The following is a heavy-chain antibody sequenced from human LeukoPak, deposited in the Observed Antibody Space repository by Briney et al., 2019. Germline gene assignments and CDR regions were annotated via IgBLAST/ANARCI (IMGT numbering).Heavy chain of an antibody. V-gene: IGHV1-69*06. D-gene: IGHD2-2*01. J-gene: IGHJ4*02. CDR1: GGTFSSYA. Sequence: GASVKVSCKASGGTFSSYAISWVRQAPGQGLEWMGGIIPIFGTANYAQMFQGRVTITADKSTSTAYMELSSLRSEDTAVYYCAATQQYCSSTSCFFDYWGQGTLVTVSS. CDR3: AATQQYCSSTSCFFDY. CDR2: IIPIFGTA.